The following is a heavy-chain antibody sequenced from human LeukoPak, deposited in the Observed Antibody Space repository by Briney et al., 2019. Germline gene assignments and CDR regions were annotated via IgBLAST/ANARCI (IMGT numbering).Heavy chain of an antibody. V-gene: IGHV1-46*01. CDR3: ARDPDYGDYLPLDY. Sequence: GASVKVSCKASGGTFSSYAISWVRQAPGQGLEWMGIINPSGGSTSYAQKFQGRVTMTRDTSTSTVYMELSSLRSEDTAVYYCARDPDYGDYLPLDYWGQGTLVTVSS. CDR1: GGTFSSYA. D-gene: IGHD4-17*01. CDR2: INPSGGST. J-gene: IGHJ4*02.